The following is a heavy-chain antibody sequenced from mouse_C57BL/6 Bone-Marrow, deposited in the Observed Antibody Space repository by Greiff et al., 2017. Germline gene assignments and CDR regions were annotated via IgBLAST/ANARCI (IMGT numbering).Heavy chain of an antibody. CDR1: GYTFTGYW. CDR2: ILPGSGGT. J-gene: IGHJ2*01. CDR3: ARFSTVVATDY. D-gene: IGHD1-1*01. V-gene: IGHV1-9*01. Sequence: QVQLQQSGAELMKPGASVKLSCKASGYTFTGYWIEWVKQRPGHGLEWIGEILPGSGGTNYNEKFKGKATFTADPSSNTAYMQLSSLTTEDAAIYYGARFSTVVATDYWGQGTTLTVSS.